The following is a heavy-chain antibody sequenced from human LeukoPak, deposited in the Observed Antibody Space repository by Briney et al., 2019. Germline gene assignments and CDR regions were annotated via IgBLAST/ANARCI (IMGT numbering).Heavy chain of an antibody. CDR3: ARDLGAKYSSSSADY. J-gene: IGHJ4*02. D-gene: IGHD6-6*01. V-gene: IGHV3-48*01. CDR2: ISSSSSTI. Sequence: GGSLRLSCAASGFTFSSYSMNWVRQAPGKGLEWVSYISSSSSTIYYADSVKGRFTISRDNTKNSLYLQMNSLRAEDTAVYYCARDLGAKYSSSSADYWGQGTLVTVSS. CDR1: GFTFSSYS.